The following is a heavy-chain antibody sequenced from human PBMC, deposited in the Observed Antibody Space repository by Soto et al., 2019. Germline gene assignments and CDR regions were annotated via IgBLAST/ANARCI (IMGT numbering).Heavy chain of an antibody. V-gene: IGHV3-23*03. CDR3: ANNDYIDY. Sequence: GGSLRLSCVASEFTFSNYAMSWVRQAPGKGLEWVSIIVQGGHDTYYADSVKGRFTISRDNSKNTLYLQMNSLRAEDTAIYYCANNDYIDYWGQGTLVTVSS. D-gene: IGHD2-8*01. CDR2: IVQGGHDT. J-gene: IGHJ4*02. CDR1: EFTFSNYA.